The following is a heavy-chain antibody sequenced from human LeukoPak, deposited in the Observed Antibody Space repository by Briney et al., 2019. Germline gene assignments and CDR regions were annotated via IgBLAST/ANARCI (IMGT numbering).Heavy chain of an antibody. V-gene: IGHV3-74*01. CDR2: INSDGSST. CDR3: ARGGYDDAFDI. J-gene: IGHJ3*02. Sequence: GGSLRLSCAASGFTFSSYWMHWVRQAPGKGLVWVSRINSDGSSTSYADSVKGRFTISRDNSKNTLYLQMNSLRAEDTAVYYCARGGYDDAFDIWGQGTMVTVSS. D-gene: IGHD5-12*01. CDR1: GFTFSSYW.